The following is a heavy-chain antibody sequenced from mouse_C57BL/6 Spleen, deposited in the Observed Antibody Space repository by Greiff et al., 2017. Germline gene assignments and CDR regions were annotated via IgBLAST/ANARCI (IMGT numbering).Heavy chain of an antibody. CDR3: ARSSLWFAY. V-gene: IGHV1-18*01. CDR2: INPNNGGT. Sequence: EVQLQQSGPELVKPGASVKIPCKASGYTFTDYNMDWVKQSHGKSLEWIGDINPNNGGTIYNQKFKGKATFTVAKSSSTAYMTLRSLTSEDTAVYYCARSSLWFAYWGQGTLVTVSA. J-gene: IGHJ3*01. CDR1: GYTFTDYN. D-gene: IGHD6-1*01.